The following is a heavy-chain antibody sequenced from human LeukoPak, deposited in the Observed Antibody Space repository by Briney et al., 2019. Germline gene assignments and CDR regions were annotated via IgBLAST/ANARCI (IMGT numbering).Heavy chain of an antibody. V-gene: IGHV3-30-3*01. CDR2: ISYDGSNK. J-gene: IGHJ3*02. D-gene: IGHD1-26*01. Sequence: GGSLRLSCAASGFTFSSYAMHWVRQAPGKGLEWVAVISYDGSNKYYADSAKGRFTISRDNSKNTLYLQMNSLRAEDTAVYYCARDTGPQVGATSAFDIWGQGTMVTVSS. CDR3: ARDTGPQVGATSAFDI. CDR1: GFTFSSYA.